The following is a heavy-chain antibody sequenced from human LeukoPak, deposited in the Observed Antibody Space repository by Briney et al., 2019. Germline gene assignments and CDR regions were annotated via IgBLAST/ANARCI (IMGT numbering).Heavy chain of an antibody. CDR3: TRDRWGVGGPFDI. CDR2: IRSKAYGGTT. Sequence: PGGSLRLSCTASGFTFGDYAMSWVRQAPGKGLEWVGFIRSKAYGGTTEYAASVKGRFTISRDDSKSIAYLQMNSLKTEDTAVYYCTRDRWGVGGPFDIWGQGTMVTVSS. D-gene: IGHD3-16*01. CDR1: GFTFGDYA. J-gene: IGHJ3*02. V-gene: IGHV3-49*04.